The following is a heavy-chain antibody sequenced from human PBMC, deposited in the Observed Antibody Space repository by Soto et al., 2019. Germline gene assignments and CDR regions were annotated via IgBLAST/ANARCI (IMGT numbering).Heavy chain of an antibody. CDR2: IYYSGST. CDR3: ARRYGGNFDY. CDR1: GGSISSGGYY. D-gene: IGHD3-16*01. V-gene: IGHV4-39*07. Sequence: SETLSLTCTVSGGSISSGGYYWGWIRQPPGKGLEWIGSIYYSGSTYYNPSLKSRVTISVDTSKNQFSLKLSSVTAADTAVYYCARRYGGNFDYWGQGTLVTVSS. J-gene: IGHJ4*02.